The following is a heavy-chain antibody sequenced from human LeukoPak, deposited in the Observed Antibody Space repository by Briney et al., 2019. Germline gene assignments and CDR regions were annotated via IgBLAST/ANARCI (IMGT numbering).Heavy chain of an antibody. Sequence: SETLSLTCAVYGGSFSGYYWSWIRQPPGKGPEWIGEINHSGSTNYNPSLKSRVTISVDTSKNQFSLKLSSVTAADTAVYYCAGTYTYYYYYYMDVWGKGTTVTISS. J-gene: IGHJ6*03. CDR1: GGSFSGYY. D-gene: IGHD2-2*02. V-gene: IGHV4-34*01. CDR2: INHSGST. CDR3: AGTYTYYYYYYMDV.